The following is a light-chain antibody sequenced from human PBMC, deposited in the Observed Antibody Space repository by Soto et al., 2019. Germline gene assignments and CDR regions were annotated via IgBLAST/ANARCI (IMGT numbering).Light chain of an antibody. CDR1: SSDVDGYNY. J-gene: IGLJ2*01. V-gene: IGLV2-14*01. CDR3: SSYTSSSTPYVV. Sequence: QSALTQPASVSGSPGQSITISCTGTSSDVDGYNYVSWYQQHPGKAPKLMIYDVSNRPSGVSNRFSGSKSGNTASLTISGLHAEDEADYYCSSYTSSSTPYVVFGGGTKLTVL. CDR2: DVS.